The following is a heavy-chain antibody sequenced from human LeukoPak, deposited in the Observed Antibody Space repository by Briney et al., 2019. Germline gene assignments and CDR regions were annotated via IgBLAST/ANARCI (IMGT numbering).Heavy chain of an antibody. V-gene: IGHV4-59*01. J-gene: IGHJ3*02. CDR1: GRSISSNY. Sequence: PSETLSLTCSVSGRSISSNYWSWFRQPPGKGLEWIGYIYYSGSTNYNPSLKSRVTISLDTSKNQFSLKLSSVTAADTAVYYCGRTNAFDIWGQGTMVTVSS. CDR3: GRTNAFDI. CDR2: IYYSGST.